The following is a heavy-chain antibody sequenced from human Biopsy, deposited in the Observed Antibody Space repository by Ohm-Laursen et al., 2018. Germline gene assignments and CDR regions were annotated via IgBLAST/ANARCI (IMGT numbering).Heavy chain of an antibody. J-gene: IGHJ5*02. CDR3: ARAPPLIRGVVESWFDP. D-gene: IGHD3-10*01. CDR2: IYITGET. Sequence: PPGTLSLTCTVSGGYISHYYWTWIRQPAGQGLEWIGRIYITGETDYNPSLKSRVTMSVDSSKKQFSLKLKPVTAADTAIYYCARAPPLIRGVVESWFDPWGQGILVTVSS. CDR1: GGYISHYY. V-gene: IGHV4-4*07.